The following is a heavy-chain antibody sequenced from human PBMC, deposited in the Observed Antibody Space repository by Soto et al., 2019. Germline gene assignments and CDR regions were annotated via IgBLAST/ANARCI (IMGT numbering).Heavy chain of an antibody. CDR2: ISSSSSTI. CDR3: ARVSGRQIIAAMYGMDV. D-gene: IGHD6-6*01. V-gene: IGHV3-48*02. CDR1: GFTFSSYS. J-gene: IGHJ6*02. Sequence: PGGSLRLSCAASGFTFSSYSMNWVRQAPGKGLEWVSYISSSSSTIYYADSVKGRFTISRDNAKNSLYLQMNSLRDEDTAVYYWARVSGRQIIAAMYGMDVWGPGTTVTVSS.